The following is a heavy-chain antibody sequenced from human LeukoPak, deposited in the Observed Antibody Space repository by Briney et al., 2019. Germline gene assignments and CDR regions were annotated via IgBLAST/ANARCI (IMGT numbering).Heavy chain of an antibody. J-gene: IGHJ4*02. CDR1: SGSISSSSYY. V-gene: IGHV4-39*01. CDR3: ASHTNGSYRYYFVY. Sequence: SETLSLTCTVSSGSISSSSYYWGWLRQPPGKGLEWTGSIYCSGSAHYNSSLKSRATITVDTSKNQCSLQLSSETAADTAVYYCASHTNGSYRYYFVYWGQGALVTVSS. CDR2: IYCSGSA. D-gene: IGHD3-10*01.